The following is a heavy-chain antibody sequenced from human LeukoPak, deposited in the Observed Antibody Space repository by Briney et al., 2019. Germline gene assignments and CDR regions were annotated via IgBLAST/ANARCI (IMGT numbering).Heavy chain of an antibody. CDR1: GFTFSDHY. CDR2: VKNKANSYTT. CDR3: VRDAGDYYYGLDV. J-gene: IGHJ6*04. D-gene: IGHD3-10*01. V-gene: IGHV3-72*01. Sequence: GGSLRLSCATSGFTFSDHYMDWVRQAPGKGLEWVGRVKNKANSYTTKYAASVRGRFIISRDESKKSLYLQMDSLRTEDSAVYHCVRDAGDYYYGLDVWGKGTTVTVSS.